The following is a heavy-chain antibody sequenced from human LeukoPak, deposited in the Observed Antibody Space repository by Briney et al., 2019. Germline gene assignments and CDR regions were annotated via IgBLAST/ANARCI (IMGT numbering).Heavy chain of an antibody. CDR1: SGSFSGYY. J-gene: IGHJ4*02. CDR3: ARAGFQWLVRGDFDY. Sequence: KPSETLSLTCAVYSGSFSGYYWSWIRQPPGKGLEWIGEINHSGSTNYNPSLKSRVTISVDTSKNQFSLKLSSVTAADTAVYYCARAGFQWLVRGDFDYWGQGTLVTVSS. D-gene: IGHD6-19*01. V-gene: IGHV4-34*01. CDR2: INHSGST.